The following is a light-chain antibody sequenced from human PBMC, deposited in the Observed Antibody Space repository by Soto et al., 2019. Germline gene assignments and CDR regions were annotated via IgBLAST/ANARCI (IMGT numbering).Light chain of an antibody. CDR2: DAS. V-gene: IGKV3-11*01. J-gene: IGKJ5*01. Sequence: ETVLTQSPATLSLSPGERATLSCRASQSVSSYLAWYLQKPGQAPRLLIYDASTRATGIPARFRGSGSGTDFTLTISSLQPEDFGTYYCQQAISFPITFGQGTRLEIK. CDR3: QQAISFPIT. CDR1: QSVSSY.